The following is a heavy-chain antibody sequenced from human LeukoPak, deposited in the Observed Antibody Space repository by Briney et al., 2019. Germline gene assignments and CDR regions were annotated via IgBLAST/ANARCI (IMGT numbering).Heavy chain of an antibody. Sequence: SETLSLTCTVSGGSISSSSYYWGWIRQPPGKGLEWIGSIYYSGSTYYNPSLKSRVTISVDTSKNQFSLKLSSVTAADTAVYYCTRAWFGGGWFDPWGQGTLVTVSS. CDR3: TRAWFGGGWFDP. CDR1: GGSISSSSYY. CDR2: IYYSGST. J-gene: IGHJ5*02. D-gene: IGHD3-10*01. V-gene: IGHV4-39*07.